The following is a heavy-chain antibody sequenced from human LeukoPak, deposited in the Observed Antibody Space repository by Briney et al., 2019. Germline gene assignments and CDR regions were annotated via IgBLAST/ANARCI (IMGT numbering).Heavy chain of an antibody. CDR1: GFTFSSYA. CDR2: IKGGGGDP. V-gene: IGHV3-23*01. D-gene: IGHD4-11*01. J-gene: IGHJ4*02. Sequence: GRSLRLSCAASGFTFSSYAMHWVRQAPGKGLEWVSSIKGGGGDPFYADSVKGRFTISRDNSKNTLFLQLNSLRAEDTAVYYCAKGGHDYNPFYWWGQGTLVTVSS. CDR3: AKGGHDYNPFYW.